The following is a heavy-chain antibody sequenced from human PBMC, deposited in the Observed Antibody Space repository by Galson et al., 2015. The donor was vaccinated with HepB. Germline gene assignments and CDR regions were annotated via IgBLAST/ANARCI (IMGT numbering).Heavy chain of an antibody. J-gene: IGHJ4*02. D-gene: IGHD2-15*01. Sequence: SLRLSCAASGFTFSIYNMNWVRQAPGKGLEWVSYISTSSSKIYYADSVKGRFTISRDNVKNSLYLQMNSLRDEDTALYYCATDTFYVDGSAPLGDFWGQGTLVTVSS. CDR1: GFTFSIYN. CDR2: ISTSSSKI. CDR3: ATDTFYVDGSAPLGDF. V-gene: IGHV3-48*02.